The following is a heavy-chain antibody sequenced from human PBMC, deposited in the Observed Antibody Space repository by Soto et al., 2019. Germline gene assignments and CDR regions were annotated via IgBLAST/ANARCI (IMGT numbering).Heavy chain of an antibody. J-gene: IGHJ4*02. Sequence: SETLSLTCTVSGGSISSYYWSWIWQPAGKGLEWIGRIYTSGSTNYNPSLKSRVTMSVDTSKNQFSLKLSSVTAADTAVYYCARACSSNSCYDVFDYWGQGTLVTVSS. CDR2: IYTSGST. V-gene: IGHV4-4*07. D-gene: IGHD2-2*01. CDR1: GGSISSYY. CDR3: ARACSSNSCYDVFDY.